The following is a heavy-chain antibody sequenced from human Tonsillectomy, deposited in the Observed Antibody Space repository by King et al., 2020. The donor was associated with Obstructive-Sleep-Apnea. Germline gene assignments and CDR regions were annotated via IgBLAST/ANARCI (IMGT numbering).Heavy chain of an antibody. V-gene: IGHV3-21*01. J-gene: IGHJ5*02. CDR2: ISTSSTYI. CDR3: ARDPELDDYYNSPGWFDP. D-gene: IGHD4-11*01. CDR1: GFTFSSYS. Sequence: VQLVESGGGLVKPGGSLRLSCAASGFTFSSYSMSWVRQAPGKGLEWVSSISTSSTYIYYADSVKGRFTISRDNARNSLYLQMNSLRAEDTAVYYCARDPELDDYYNSPGWFDPWGQGTLVTVSS.